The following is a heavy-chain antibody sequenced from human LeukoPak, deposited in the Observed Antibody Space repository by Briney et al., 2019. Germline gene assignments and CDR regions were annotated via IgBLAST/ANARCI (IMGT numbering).Heavy chain of an antibody. V-gene: IGHV4-39*01. J-gene: IGHJ4*02. D-gene: IGHD5-12*01. Sequence: PSETLSLTCTVSGGSISSSSYYWGWIRQPPGKGLEWIGSIYYSGSTYYNPSLKSPVTISVDTSKNQFSLKLSSVTAADTAVYYCARLEDIVATIDYWGQGTLVTVSS. CDR2: IYYSGST. CDR1: GGSISSSSYY. CDR3: ARLEDIVATIDY.